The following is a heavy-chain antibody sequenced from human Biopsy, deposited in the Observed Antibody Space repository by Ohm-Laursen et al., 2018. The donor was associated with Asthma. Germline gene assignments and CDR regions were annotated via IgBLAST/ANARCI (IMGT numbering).Heavy chain of an antibody. CDR2: INPSSGDT. CDR1: GYTFTAYY. CDR3: ARQSLFH. J-gene: IGHJ4*02. Sequence: SSVKVSCKSSGYTFTAYYIHWVRQAPGQGLEWMGRINPSSGDTNYPQNFQGRVTVTRDTSIRTAYMELTRLRSDDTAMYYCARQSLFHWGQGTLVTVSS. V-gene: IGHV1-2*06.